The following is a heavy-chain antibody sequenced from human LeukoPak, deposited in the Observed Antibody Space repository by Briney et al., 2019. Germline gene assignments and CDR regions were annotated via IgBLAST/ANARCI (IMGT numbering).Heavy chain of an antibody. V-gene: IGHV3-48*03. CDR2: ISSSGSTI. J-gene: IGHJ5*02. CDR3: ASPNNWFDP. Sequence: GGSLRLSCAASGFTFSSYEMNWVRQAPGKGLEWVSYISSSGSTIYYADSVKGRFTISRGNAKNSLYLQMNSLRAEDTAVYYCASPNNWFDPWGQGTLVTVSS. CDR1: GFTFSSYE.